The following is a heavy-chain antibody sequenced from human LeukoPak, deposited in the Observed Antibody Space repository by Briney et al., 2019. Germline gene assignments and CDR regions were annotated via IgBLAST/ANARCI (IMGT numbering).Heavy chain of an antibody. Sequence: GESLKISWKGSGYRFTTYWIGWVRQMPGKGLEWMGIIYPADSDTTYSPSFQGQVTFPDAKSISTGYLQWSSLKPSNTAMYNCATYFAGAETFDIWGQGTKVTVSS. J-gene: IGHJ3*02. CDR1: GYRFTTYW. CDR2: IYPADSDT. D-gene: IGHD3-16*01. V-gene: IGHV5-51*01. CDR3: ATYFAGAETFDI.